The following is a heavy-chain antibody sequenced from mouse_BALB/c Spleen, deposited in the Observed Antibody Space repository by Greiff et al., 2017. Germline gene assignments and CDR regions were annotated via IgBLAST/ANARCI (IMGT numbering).Heavy chain of an antibody. J-gene: IGHJ4*01. V-gene: IGHV2-2*02. CDR1: GFSLTGYG. CDR2: IWSGGST. Sequence: VQVVESGPGLVAPSQSLSITCTVSGFSLTGYGVNWVRQSPGKGLEWLGVIWSGGSTDYNAAFISRLSISKDNSKSQVFFKMNSLQANDTAIYYCARNMELRDAMDYWGQGTSVTVSS. D-gene: IGHD1-1*01. CDR3: ARNMELRDAMDY.